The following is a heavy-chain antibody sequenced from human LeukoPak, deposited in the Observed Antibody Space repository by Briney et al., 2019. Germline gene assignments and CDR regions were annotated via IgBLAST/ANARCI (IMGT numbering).Heavy chain of an antibody. Sequence: GGSLRLSCAVSGFPFSNSWMYWVRQSPGKGLEGVANIKSDGSGISYVDSVKGRFIISRDNARNSLYLQMNSLRVEDTAVYFCAGGNSMDVWGKGTAVTVSS. CDR1: GFPFSNSW. CDR2: IKSDGSGI. J-gene: IGHJ6*04. V-gene: IGHV3-7*03. D-gene: IGHD1/OR15-1a*01. CDR3: AGGNSMDV.